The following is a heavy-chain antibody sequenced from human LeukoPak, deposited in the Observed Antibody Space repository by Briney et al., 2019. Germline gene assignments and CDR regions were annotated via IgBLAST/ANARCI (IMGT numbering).Heavy chain of an antibody. Sequence: SVKVSCKASGGTFSSYTISGVRQAPGQGLEWMGRIIPILGIANYAQKFQGRVTITADKSTSTAYMELSSLRSEDTAVYYCAREIRYYYYMDVWGKGTTVTVSS. CDR3: AREIRYYYYMDV. J-gene: IGHJ6*03. CDR2: IIPILGIA. CDR1: GGTFSSYT. V-gene: IGHV1-69*04.